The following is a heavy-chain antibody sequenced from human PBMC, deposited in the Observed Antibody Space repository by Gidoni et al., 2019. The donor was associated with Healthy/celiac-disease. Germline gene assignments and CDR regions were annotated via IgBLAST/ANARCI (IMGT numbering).Heavy chain of an antibody. D-gene: IGHD6-13*01. J-gene: IGHJ4*02. V-gene: IGHV3-33*01. CDR2: IWYDGSNK. CDR3: ARAYSSSPDY. CDR1: GFTFSSYG. Sequence: QVQLVESGGGVVQPGRSRRLSCAASGFTFSSYGMHWVRQAPGKGLEWVAVIWYDGSNKYYADSVKGRFTISRDNSKNTLYLQMNSLRAEDTAVYYCARAYSSSPDYWGQGTLVTVSS.